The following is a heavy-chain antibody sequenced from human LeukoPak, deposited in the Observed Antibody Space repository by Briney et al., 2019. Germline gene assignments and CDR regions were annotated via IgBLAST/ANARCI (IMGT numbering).Heavy chain of an antibody. CDR2: ISGSGGST. CDR1: GFTFSGYA. V-gene: IGHV3-23*01. CDR3: AKYYDSSGYFSYFDY. J-gene: IGHJ4*02. D-gene: IGHD3-22*01. Sequence: PGGSLRLSCAASGFTFSGYAMSWVRQAPGKGLEWVSAISGSGGSTYYADSVKGRFTISRDNSKNTLYLQMNSLRAEDTAVYYCAKYYDSSGYFSYFDYWGQGTLVTVSS.